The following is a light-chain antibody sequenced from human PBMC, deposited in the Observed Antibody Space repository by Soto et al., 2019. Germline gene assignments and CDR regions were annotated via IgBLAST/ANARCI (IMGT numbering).Light chain of an antibody. J-gene: IGLJ1*01. Sequence: QSALTQPRSVSGSPGQSVTISCTGTSSDVGGYNYVSWYQQHPGKAPKRMIYDVSKRPSGVPDRFSGSKSGNTASLTISGLQAEDEANYSCCPCAGSYVFGTGTKVTAL. CDR3: CPCAGSYV. CDR1: SSDVGGYNY. CDR2: DVS. V-gene: IGLV2-11*01.